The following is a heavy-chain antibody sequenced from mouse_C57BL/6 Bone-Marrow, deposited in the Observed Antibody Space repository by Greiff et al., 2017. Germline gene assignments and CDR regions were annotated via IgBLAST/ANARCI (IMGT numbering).Heavy chain of an antibody. D-gene: IGHD2-12*01. CDR3: TSSLSYDGTND. CDR2: IDPEDGET. V-gene: IGHV14-2*01. Sequence: EVQLQQSGAELVKPGASVKLSCTASGFNIKDYYIHWVKQRTEQGLEWIGRIDPEDGETKYTPKFKDKATLTADTSSNTAYLQLSSLTSDDTAVYDPTSSLSYDGTNDWGQGTTLSVSS. J-gene: IGHJ2*01. CDR1: GFNIKDYY.